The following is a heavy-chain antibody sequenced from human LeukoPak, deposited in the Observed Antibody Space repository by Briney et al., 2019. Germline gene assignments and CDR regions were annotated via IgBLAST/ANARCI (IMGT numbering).Heavy chain of an antibody. V-gene: IGHV4-59*12. CDR2: LYYSGST. CDR1: GGSISSYY. J-gene: IGHJ4*02. D-gene: IGHD4-17*01. Sequence: SETLSLTCTVSGGSISSYYWTWIRQPPGKGLEWIGSLYYSGSTNYNPSLKSRVTISVDTSKNQFSLTLNSVTAADTAVYFCARDPHHDDHGDEGFDYWGQGTLVTVSS. CDR3: ARDPHHDDHGDEGFDY.